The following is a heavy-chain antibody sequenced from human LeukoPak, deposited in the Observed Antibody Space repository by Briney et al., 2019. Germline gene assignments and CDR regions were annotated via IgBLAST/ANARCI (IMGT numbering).Heavy chain of an antibody. D-gene: IGHD6-19*01. Sequence: SETLSLTCTVSGGSISSYYWSWIWQPPGKGLEWIGYIYYSGSTNYNPSLKSRVTISVDTSKNQFSLKLSSVTAADTAVYYCARHGYSSGWSAPFGYWGQGTLVTVSS. J-gene: IGHJ4*02. CDR2: IYYSGST. CDR1: GGSISSYY. V-gene: IGHV4-59*08. CDR3: ARHGYSSGWSAPFGY.